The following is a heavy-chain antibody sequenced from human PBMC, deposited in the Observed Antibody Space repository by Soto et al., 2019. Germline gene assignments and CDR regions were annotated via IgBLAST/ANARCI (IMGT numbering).Heavy chain of an antibody. Sequence: SETLSLTCVIYGASFSGHYWSWIRQTPGKGLEWIGEINYGGSTKYNPSLKSRVTISLDTSNNHLSLKLSSVTAADTAVYYCARDKATTPNGFDIWGQGTMVTVSS. CDR1: GASFSGHY. CDR3: ARDKATTPNGFDI. V-gene: IGHV4-34*01. CDR2: INYGGST. J-gene: IGHJ3*02.